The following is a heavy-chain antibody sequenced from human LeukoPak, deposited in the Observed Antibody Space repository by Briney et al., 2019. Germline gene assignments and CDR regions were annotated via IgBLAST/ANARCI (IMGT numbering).Heavy chain of an antibody. CDR1: GYTFTSYD. Sequence: ASVKVSCKASGYTFTSYDINWVRQATGQGLEWMGWMNPNSGNTGYAQKFQGRVTMTRNTSISTAYMELSSLRSEDTAVYYCAGFSVVPAAWRFYGMDVWGQGTTVTVSS. CDR2: MNPNSGNT. V-gene: IGHV1-8*01. CDR3: AGFSVVPAAWRFYGMDV. J-gene: IGHJ6*02. D-gene: IGHD2-2*01.